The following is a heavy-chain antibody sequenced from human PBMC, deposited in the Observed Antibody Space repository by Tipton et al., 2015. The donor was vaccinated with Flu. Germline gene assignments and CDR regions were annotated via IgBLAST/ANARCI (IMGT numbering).Heavy chain of an antibody. Sequence: TLSLTCTVSGGSISSSSYYWGWIRQPPGKGLDWIGSIYYSGSTYYNPSLKSRVTISVDTSKNQFSLKLSSVTAADTAVYYCARDRGDTAMVMIYCYYGMDVWGQGTTVTVTS. CDR2: IYYSGST. CDR1: GGSISSSSYY. V-gene: IGHV4-39*07. D-gene: IGHD5-18*01. CDR3: ARDRGDTAMVMIYCYYGMDV. J-gene: IGHJ6*02.